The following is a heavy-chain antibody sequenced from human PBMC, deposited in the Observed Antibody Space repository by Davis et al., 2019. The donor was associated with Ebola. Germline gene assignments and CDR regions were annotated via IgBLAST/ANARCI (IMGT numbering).Heavy chain of an antibody. CDR2: MNPNSGNT. CDR3: ARGNVDTAMVKLYYYYGMDV. CDR1: GYTFTSYD. J-gene: IGHJ6*04. V-gene: IGHV1-8*01. Sequence: AASVKVSCKASGYTFTSYDINWVRQATGQGLEWMGWMNPNSGNTGYAQKFQARVSMTRDTSISTAYMELSSLRSEDTAVYYCARGNVDTAMVKLYYYYGMDVWGKGTTVTVSS. D-gene: IGHD5-18*01.